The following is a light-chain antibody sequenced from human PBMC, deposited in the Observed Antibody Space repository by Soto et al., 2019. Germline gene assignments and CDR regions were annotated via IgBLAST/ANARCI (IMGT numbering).Light chain of an antibody. J-gene: IGKJ1*01. CDR1: QSVSSY. Sequence: IVLTQSPATLSLSQWERENIYCRASQSVSSYLAWYQQKPGQAPRLLIYDASNRATGVPTRFSGSGSGADYTLTISRLEPEDSAVYYCQQYGYSFWTFGQGTKVDIK. V-gene: IGKV3-11*01. CDR3: QQYGYSFWT. CDR2: DAS.